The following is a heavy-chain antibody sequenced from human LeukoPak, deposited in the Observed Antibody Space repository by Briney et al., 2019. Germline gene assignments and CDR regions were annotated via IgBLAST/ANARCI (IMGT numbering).Heavy chain of an antibody. D-gene: IGHD3-16*01. V-gene: IGHV3-48*03. CDR1: GFTFSSYE. Sequence: GGSLRLSCAASGFTFSSYEMNWVRQAPGKGLEWVSYISSSGSTIYYADSVKGRFTISRDNAENTLYLQMNNLRPDDTAFYFCVKEGVEYSYSYGDYWGQGTLVTVSS. CDR3: VKEGVEYSYSYGDY. J-gene: IGHJ4*02. CDR2: ISSSGSTI.